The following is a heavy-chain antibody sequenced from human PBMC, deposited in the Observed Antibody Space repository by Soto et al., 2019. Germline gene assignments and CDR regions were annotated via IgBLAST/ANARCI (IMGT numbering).Heavy chain of an antibody. V-gene: IGHV3-48*03. J-gene: IGHJ5*02. CDR1: GFTFSSYE. CDR2: ISSSGSTI. D-gene: IGHD2-2*01. Sequence: GGSLRLSCAASGFTFSSYEMNWVRQAPGKGLEWVSYISSSGSTIYYADSVKGRFTISRDNAKNSLYLQMNSLRAEDTAVYYCARERRCSSTSCPSAGLIWFDPWGQGTLVTVSS. CDR3: ARERRCSSTSCPSAGLIWFDP.